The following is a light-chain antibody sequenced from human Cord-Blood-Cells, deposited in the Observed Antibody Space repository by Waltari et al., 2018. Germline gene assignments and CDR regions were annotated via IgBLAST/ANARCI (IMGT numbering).Light chain of an antibody. CDR3: QQYNNWIN. J-gene: IGKJ5*01. Sequence: EIVMTQSSATLSVSPGERATLSCRASQSVSSNLAWYQQKPGQAPRLLIYGASTRATGIPARFSGSGSGTEFTLTISSLQSEDFAVYYCQQYNNWINFGQGTRLEIK. CDR1: QSVSSN. CDR2: GAS. V-gene: IGKV3-15*01.